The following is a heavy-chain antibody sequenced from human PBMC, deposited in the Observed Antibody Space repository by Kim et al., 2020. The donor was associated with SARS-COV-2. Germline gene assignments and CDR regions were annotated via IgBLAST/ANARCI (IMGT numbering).Heavy chain of an antibody. D-gene: IGHD2-15*01. CDR3: AIRHCSGGSCYPLVY. CDR1: GGSISSSSYY. Sequence: SETLSLTCTVSGGSISSSSYYWGWIRQPPGKGLEWIGSIYYSGSTYYNPSLKSRVTISVDTSKNQFSLKLSSVTAADTAVYYCAIRHCSGGSCYPLVYWGQGTLVTVSS. CDR2: IYYSGST. J-gene: IGHJ4*02. V-gene: IGHV4-39*07.